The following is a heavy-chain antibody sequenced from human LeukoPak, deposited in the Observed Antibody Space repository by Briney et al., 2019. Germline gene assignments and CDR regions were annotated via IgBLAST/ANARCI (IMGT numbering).Heavy chain of an antibody. D-gene: IGHD1-26*01. Sequence: PGGSLRLSCAASGFTFSSYAMHWVRHAPGKGLEWVAVISYDGSNKYYADPVKGRFTISRDNSKNTLYLQMNSLRAEDTAVYYCARDPRIVGALDYWGQGTLVTVSS. CDR2: ISYDGSNK. CDR3: ARDPRIVGALDY. V-gene: IGHV3-30-3*01. J-gene: IGHJ4*02. CDR1: GFTFSSYA.